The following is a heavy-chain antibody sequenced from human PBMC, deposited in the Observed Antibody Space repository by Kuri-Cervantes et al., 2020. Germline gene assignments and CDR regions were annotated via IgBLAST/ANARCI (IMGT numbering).Heavy chain of an antibody. CDR2: IRSKAYGGTT. CDR3: TSFTPHGGY. J-gene: IGHJ4*02. CDR1: GFTFSSYG. D-gene: IGHD2-15*01. V-gene: IGHV3-49*04. Sequence: QTLSLTCAASGFTFSSYGMHWVRQAPGKGLEWVGFIRSKAYGGTTEYAASVKGRFTISRDDSKSIAYLQMNSLKTEDTAVYYCTSFTPHGGYWGQGTLVTVSS.